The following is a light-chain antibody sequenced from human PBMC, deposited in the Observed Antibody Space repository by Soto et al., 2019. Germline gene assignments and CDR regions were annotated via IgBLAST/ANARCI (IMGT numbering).Light chain of an antibody. CDR1: SSDFGGYNY. V-gene: IGLV2-14*01. J-gene: IGLJ2*01. Sequence: QSVLTQPASVSGSPGQSITISCTGTSSDFGGYNYVSWYQQHPGKAPKLMIYEVSNRPSGVSNRVSGSKSGNTDSLPISGLPAAEEADYYCSSYTSSSTPHVVFGGGTKLTVL. CDR2: EVS. CDR3: SSYTSSSTPHVV.